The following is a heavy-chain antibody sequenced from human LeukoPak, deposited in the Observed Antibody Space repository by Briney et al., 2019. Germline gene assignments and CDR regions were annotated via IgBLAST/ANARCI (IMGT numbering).Heavy chain of an antibody. CDR2: TNPNSGET. CDR1: GYTFTGYY. V-gene: IGHV1-2*02. CDR3: ATDGAVAGTAYPEY. D-gene: IGHD6-19*01. Sequence: GASVTDSFMASGYTFTGYYIHGLRQAPGQGLEGMGWTNPNSGETKYAQKFQGRVTITRATSISTAYMELSSLTSDDTALYYCATDGAVAGTAYPEYWGQGTLVTVSS. J-gene: IGHJ4*02.